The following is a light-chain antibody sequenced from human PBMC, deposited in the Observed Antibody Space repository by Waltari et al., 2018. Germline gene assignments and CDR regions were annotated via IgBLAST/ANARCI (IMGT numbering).Light chain of an antibody. CDR2: DTT. CDR3: LLSHNEVPV. V-gene: IGLV7-46*02. J-gene: IGLJ7*01. Sequence: QAVVTQEPSLTVSPGGTVTLTCGSSTGTVTSGHYPYWFQQKPGQAPRTLIYDTTNKKSWTPARFSGSLIGGKAALTLLGAQAEDEADYYCLLSHNEVPVFGGGTHLTVL. CDR1: TGTVTSGHY.